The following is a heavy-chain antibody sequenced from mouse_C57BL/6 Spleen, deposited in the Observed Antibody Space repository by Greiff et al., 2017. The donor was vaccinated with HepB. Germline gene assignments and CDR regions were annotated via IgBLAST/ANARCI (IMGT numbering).Heavy chain of an antibody. V-gene: IGHV1-82*01. CDR3: ARSGYYYGSSYWYFDV. D-gene: IGHD1-1*01. J-gene: IGHJ1*03. CDR1: GYAFSSSW. Sequence: QVQLKQSGPELVKPGASVKISCKASGYAFSSSWMNWVKQRPGKGLEWIGRIYPGDGDTNYNGKFKGKATLTADKSTSTAYMQLSSLTSEDSAVYFCARSGYYYGSSYWYFDVWGTGTTVTVSS. CDR2: IYPGDGDT.